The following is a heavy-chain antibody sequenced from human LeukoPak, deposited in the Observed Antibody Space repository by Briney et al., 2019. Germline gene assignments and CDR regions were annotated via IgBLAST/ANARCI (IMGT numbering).Heavy chain of an antibody. CDR2: MNQDGSEK. V-gene: IGHV3-7*01. CDR3: ARGGELLRPADY. D-gene: IGHD1-26*01. J-gene: IGHJ4*02. CDR1: GFTFSTYW. Sequence: GGSLRLSCAASGFTFSTYWMSWVRQAPGKGLEWVANMNQDGSEKYYVDSVKGRFTISRDNAKNSLYLQMNNLRPEDTAVYYCARGGELLRPADYWGQGTLVTVSS.